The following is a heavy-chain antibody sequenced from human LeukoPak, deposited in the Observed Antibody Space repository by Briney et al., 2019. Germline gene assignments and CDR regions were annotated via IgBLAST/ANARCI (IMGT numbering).Heavy chain of an antibody. V-gene: IGHV4-31*03. D-gene: IGHD2-21*02. J-gene: IGHJ6*02. CDR2: IYYSGST. CDR3: ARDYIVVVTANYYYYGMDV. CDR1: GGSISSGGYY. Sequence: SQTLSLTCTVSGGSISSGGYYWSWIRQHPGKGLEWIGYIYYSGSTYYNPSLKSRVTISVDTSKNQFSLKLSSVTAADTAVYYCARDYIVVVTANYYYYGMDVWGQGTTVTVSS.